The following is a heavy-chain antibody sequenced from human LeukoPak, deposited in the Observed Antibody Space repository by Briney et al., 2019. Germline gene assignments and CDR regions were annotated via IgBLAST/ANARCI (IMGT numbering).Heavy chain of an antibody. CDR2: IIPIFGTA. V-gene: IGHV1-69*05. Sequence: SVKVSCKASGGTFSSSAISWVRQAPGQGLEWMGRIIPIFGTANYAQKFQGRVTITTDESTSTAYMELSSLRSEDTAVYYCVRGVHYYDSSGYRRLLDYWGQGTLVTVSS. CDR1: GGTFSSSA. J-gene: IGHJ4*02. CDR3: VRGVHYYDSSGYRRLLDY. D-gene: IGHD3-22*01.